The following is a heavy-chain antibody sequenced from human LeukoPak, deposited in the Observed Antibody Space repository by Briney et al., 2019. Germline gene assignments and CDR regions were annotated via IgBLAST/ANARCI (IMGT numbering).Heavy chain of an antibody. J-gene: IGHJ4*02. D-gene: IGHD1-1*01. CDR2: IKYDGSEK. Sequence: GGSLRLSCTVSGFTFSTYWMSWARQAPGKGLEWVANIKYDGSEKYYVDSVKGRFTISRDNVKNSLSLQMNSQRAEDSAMYYCTRNKRGDYWGQGTLVTVSS. CDR1: GFTFSTYW. V-gene: IGHV3-7*01. CDR3: TRNKRGDY.